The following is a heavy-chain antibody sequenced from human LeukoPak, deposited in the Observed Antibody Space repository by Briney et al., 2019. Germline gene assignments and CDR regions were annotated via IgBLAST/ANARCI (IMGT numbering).Heavy chain of an antibody. Sequence: SETLSLTCTVSGGSISSSSYYWGWIRQPPGKGLEWIGSIYYSGSTYYNPSLKSRVTISVDTSKNQFSLKLSSVTAADTAVYYCARRDPSEFDYWGQGTLVTVSS. CDR3: ARRDPSEFDY. CDR2: IYYSGST. V-gene: IGHV4-39*01. D-gene: IGHD2-21*01. J-gene: IGHJ4*02. CDR1: GGSISSSSYY.